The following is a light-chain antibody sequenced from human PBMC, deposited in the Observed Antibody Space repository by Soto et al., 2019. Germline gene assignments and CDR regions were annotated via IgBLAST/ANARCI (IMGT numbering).Light chain of an antibody. CDR1: SSNIGTNY. Sequence: QSVLTQPPSVSAAPGQKVTISCSGGSSNIGTNYVCWYQQLPGTAPKLLIYDNNQRPSGIPDRFSGSKSGTSATLDITGLQTGDEADYYCEAWDSSLSAGVFGGGTQLTVL. J-gene: IGLJ3*02. CDR2: DNN. V-gene: IGLV1-51*01. CDR3: EAWDSSLSAGV.